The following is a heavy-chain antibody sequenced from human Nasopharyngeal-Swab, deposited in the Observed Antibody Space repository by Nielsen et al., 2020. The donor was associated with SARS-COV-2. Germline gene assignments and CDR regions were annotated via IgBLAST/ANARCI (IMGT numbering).Heavy chain of an antibody. CDR3: ARDKVASSGTLHWFDS. V-gene: IGHV4-31*03. CDR1: GGSISGGGYY. J-gene: IGHJ5*01. Sequence: SETLSLTCTVSGGSISGGGYYWRWIRQHPGKGLEWIGYIYYSGITYYNPSLKSRLIISIDTSKNQFSLNLTSVTPADTAVYYCARDKVASSGTLHWFDSWGQGTRVTVSS. D-gene: IGHD6-13*01. CDR2: IYYSGIT.